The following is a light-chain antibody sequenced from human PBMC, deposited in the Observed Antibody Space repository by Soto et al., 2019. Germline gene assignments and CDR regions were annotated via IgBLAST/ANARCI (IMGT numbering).Light chain of an antibody. CDR2: DAS. V-gene: IGKV3-11*01. CDR1: QSVSSY. J-gene: IGKJ5*01. CDR3: QHRMNWPLT. Sequence: EIVLTQSPATLSLSPGDRATLSCRASQSVSSYLLWYQQKPGQTPRLLIYDASNRATGIPARFSGSGSETDFTLTIRSLEPEDFAVYYCQHRMNWPLTFGQGTRLEIK.